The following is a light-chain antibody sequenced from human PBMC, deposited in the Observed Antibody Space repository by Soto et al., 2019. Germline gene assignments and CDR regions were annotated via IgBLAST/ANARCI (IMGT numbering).Light chain of an antibody. CDR3: QQYTGPPTT. J-gene: IGKJ5*01. CDR1: ETVSINY. V-gene: IGKV3-20*01. CDR2: GAS. Sequence: IILTQAPDTLSLSPGKRATLCCRASETVSINYLAWCQQRPGQAPRLLIYGASTRAAGIPDRFSGSGSGTDFTLNITRLEPEDSAVYFCQQYTGPPTTFGQGTRLEIK.